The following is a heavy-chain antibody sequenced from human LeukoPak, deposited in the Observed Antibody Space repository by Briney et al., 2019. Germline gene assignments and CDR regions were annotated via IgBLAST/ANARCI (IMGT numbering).Heavy chain of an antibody. CDR2: IYYSGST. V-gene: IGHV4-39*01. Sequence: SETLPLTCTVSGGSISSSSYYWGWIRQPPGEGLEWIGSIYYSGSTYYNPSLKSRVTISVDTSKNQFSLKLSSVTAADTAVYYCARRDIVVVPAAMPGGAFDIWGQGTMVTVSS. J-gene: IGHJ3*02. CDR1: GGSISSSSYY. D-gene: IGHD2-2*01. CDR3: ARRDIVVVPAAMPGGAFDI.